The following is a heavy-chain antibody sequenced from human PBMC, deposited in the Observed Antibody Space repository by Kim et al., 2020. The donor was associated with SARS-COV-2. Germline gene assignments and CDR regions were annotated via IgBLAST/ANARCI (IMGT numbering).Heavy chain of an antibody. D-gene: IGHD2-2*01. CDR1: GYSFTSYW. CDR3: ATGPYCSSTSCYEREVDY. Sequence: GESLKISCKGSGYSFTSYWISWVRQMPGKGLEWMGRIDPSDSYTNYIPSFQGHVTISADKSISTAYLQWSSLKASDTAMYYCATGPYCSSTSCYEREVDYWGQGTLVTVSS. J-gene: IGHJ4*02. V-gene: IGHV5-10-1*01. CDR2: IDPSDSYT.